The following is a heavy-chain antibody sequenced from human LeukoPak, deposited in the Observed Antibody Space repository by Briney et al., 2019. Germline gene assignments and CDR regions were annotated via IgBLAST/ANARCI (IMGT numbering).Heavy chain of an antibody. V-gene: IGHV1-2*02. Sequence: ASVKVSCKASGYTFTGYYMHWVRQAPGQGLEWMGWINPNSGGTNYAQKFQGSVTMTRDTSISTAYMELSRLRSDDTAVYYCARVVTTVTTTEDYYYYGMDVWGQGTTVTVSS. J-gene: IGHJ6*02. CDR2: INPNSGGT. CDR3: ARVVTTVTTTEDYYYYGMDV. D-gene: IGHD4-11*01. CDR1: GYTFTGYY.